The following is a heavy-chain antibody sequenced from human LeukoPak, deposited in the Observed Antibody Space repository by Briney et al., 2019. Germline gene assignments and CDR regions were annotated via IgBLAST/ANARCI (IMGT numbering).Heavy chain of an antibody. J-gene: IGHJ4*02. CDR1: GYSFTNYW. V-gene: IGHV5-51*01. Sequence: GESLKISCKGSGYSFTNYWIGWVRQLPGKGLKWMGIIYTGDSDTRYSPSFQGQVTISVDKSISTAYLHWSSLKASDTAMYYCAREYGRNSYGFPALYWGQGTLVTVSS. CDR3: AREYGRNSYGFPALY. CDR2: IYTGDSDT. D-gene: IGHD5-18*01.